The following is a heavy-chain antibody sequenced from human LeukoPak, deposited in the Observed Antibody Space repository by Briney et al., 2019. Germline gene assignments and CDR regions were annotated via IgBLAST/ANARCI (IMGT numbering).Heavy chain of an antibody. CDR3: ARSAVPASNWFDP. D-gene: IGHD2-2*01. CDR2: LHTNGITT. J-gene: IGHJ5*02. Sequence: GGSLRLSCAASGFTLSSYWMYWVRQAPGRGLVWVSRLHTNGITTNYADSVKGRFTISRDNAKHTLYVQMNSLRVEDTAVYYCARSAVPASNWFDPWGQGTLVTVSS. V-gene: IGHV3-74*01. CDR1: GFTLSSYW.